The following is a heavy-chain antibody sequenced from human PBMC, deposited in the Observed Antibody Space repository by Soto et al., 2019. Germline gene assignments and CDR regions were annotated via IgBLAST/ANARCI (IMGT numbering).Heavy chain of an antibody. CDR2: LFYSGST. CDR1: GGSIRSDGSY. CDR3: ARGLAAAGLFGFGP. Sequence: SETLSLTCTVSGGSIRSDGSYWSWIRQLPGKGLEWIGCLFYSGSTYYNPSLKSRVTISVDTSNNQFSLNLNSVTAADTAVYYCARGLAAAGLFGFGPWGQGTLVIVSS. V-gene: IGHV4-31*03. D-gene: IGHD6-13*01. J-gene: IGHJ5*02.